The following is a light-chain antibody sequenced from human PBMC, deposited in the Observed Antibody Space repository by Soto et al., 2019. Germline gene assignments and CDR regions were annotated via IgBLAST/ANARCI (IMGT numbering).Light chain of an antibody. V-gene: IGKV2-28*01. J-gene: IGKJ5*01. CDR3: MQALQSLT. Sequence: DIVLTQSPLSLPVTPGEPASISCRSSQSLLDSNGYHYLDCFLQKPGHPPXLLIYLGSNRAPGVPDRLSGSGSGTDFTLKINRVEAEDVGTYYCMQALQSLTFGQGTRLEIK. CDR2: LGS. CDR1: QSLLDSNGYHY.